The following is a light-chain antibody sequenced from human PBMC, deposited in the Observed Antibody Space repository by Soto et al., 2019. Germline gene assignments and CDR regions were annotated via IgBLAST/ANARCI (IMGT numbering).Light chain of an antibody. CDR2: EVN. V-gene: IGLV2-23*02. CDR1: RSDIGDSNF. Sequence: QSALTQPASVSGSPGQSVTISCTGPRSDIGDSNFISWYQHSPGKAPRLLIYEVNNRPSGVSKRFSGSKAGNTASLTISGLLDDDEADYFCASYAGSSTFYVFGTGTKVTVL. J-gene: IGLJ1*01. CDR3: ASYAGSSTFYV.